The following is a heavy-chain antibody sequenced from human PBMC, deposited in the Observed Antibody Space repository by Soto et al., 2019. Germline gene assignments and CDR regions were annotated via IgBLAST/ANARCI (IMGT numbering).Heavy chain of an antibody. J-gene: IGHJ4*02. V-gene: IGHV4-39*01. D-gene: IGHD3-16*02. CDR1: GGSISSSSYY. CDR2: IYYSGST. Sequence: SVTLSLTCTVSGGSISSSSYYWGWIGPPPGKGLEWIGSIYYSGSTYYNPSLKSRVTISVDTSKNQFSLKLSSVTAADTAVYYCARQRNDYVWGSYRYFDYWGQGTLVTV. CDR3: ARQRNDYVWGSYRYFDY.